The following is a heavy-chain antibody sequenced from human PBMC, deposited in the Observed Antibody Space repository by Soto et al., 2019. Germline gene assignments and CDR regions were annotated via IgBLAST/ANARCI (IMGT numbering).Heavy chain of an antibody. V-gene: IGHV3-48*01. CDR3: ARHSFDI. CDR1: GFTFSTYG. CDR2: ISTSSSNI. J-gene: IGHJ3*02. Sequence: EVQLVESGGDLVQPGGSLRLSCAASGFTFSTYGMNWVRQAPGKGLEWVSYISTSSSNIYYADSVKGRFTISRDNAKNALYLQMNSLRAEDTAVYYCARHSFDIWGQGTMVTVSS.